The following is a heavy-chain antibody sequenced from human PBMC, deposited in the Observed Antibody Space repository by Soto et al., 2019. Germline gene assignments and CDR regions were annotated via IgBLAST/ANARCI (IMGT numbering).Heavy chain of an antibody. CDR2: ISYDGS. Sequence: GGSLRLSCAASGFTFSSYAMHWVRQAPGKGLEWVAVISYDGSNADSVKGRFTISRDNSKNTLYLQMNGLRAEDTAVYYCAREYCSDGSCYSISLDYWGQGTLVTVSS. J-gene: IGHJ4*02. CDR1: GFTFSSYA. D-gene: IGHD2-15*01. V-gene: IGHV3-30-3*01. CDR3: AREYCSDGSCYSISLDY.